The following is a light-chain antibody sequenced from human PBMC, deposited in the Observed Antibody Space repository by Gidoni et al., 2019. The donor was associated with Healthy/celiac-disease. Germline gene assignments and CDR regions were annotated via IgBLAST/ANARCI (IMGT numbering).Light chain of an antibody. Sequence: EIVLTQSPGTLSLSPGERATLSCRASQSVSSSYLAWYQQKPGQAPRLLIYGASSRATGIPDRFSGSGYGTDFTLTISRLEPEDFAVYYCQQYGSSPRTFGPXTKVDIK. CDR2: GAS. CDR1: QSVSSSY. CDR3: QQYGSSPRT. V-gene: IGKV3-20*01. J-gene: IGKJ3*01.